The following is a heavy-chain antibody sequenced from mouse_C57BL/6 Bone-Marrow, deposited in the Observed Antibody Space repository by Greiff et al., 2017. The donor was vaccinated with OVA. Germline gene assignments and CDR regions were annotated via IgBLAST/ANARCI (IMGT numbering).Heavy chain of an antibody. CDR3: ARERGYLDY. Sequence: VLLQQSGPELVKPGASVKISCKASGYSFTGYYMNWVKQSPEKSLERIGEINPSTGGTTYNQKFKAKATLTVDKSSSTAYMQLKSLTAEDSAVYYCARERGYLDYWGQGTTLTVSS. CDR2: INPSTGGT. J-gene: IGHJ2*01. CDR1: GYSFTGYY. V-gene: IGHV1-42*01.